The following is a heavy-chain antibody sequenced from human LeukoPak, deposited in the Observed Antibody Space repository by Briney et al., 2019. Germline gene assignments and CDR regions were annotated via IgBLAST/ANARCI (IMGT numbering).Heavy chain of an antibody. CDR2: IYTSESP. D-gene: IGHD4-23*01. V-gene: IGHV4-4*07. CDR3: ARVQWELGFDY. CDR1: GGSITSYY. J-gene: IGHJ4*02. Sequence: SETLSLTCTVSGGSITSYYWSWIRQPAGKGLEWIGRIYTSESPTYNPSLKSRVTMSLDPSRNQLSLTLTSVTAADTAMYSCARVQWELGFDYWGQGTLVTVSS.